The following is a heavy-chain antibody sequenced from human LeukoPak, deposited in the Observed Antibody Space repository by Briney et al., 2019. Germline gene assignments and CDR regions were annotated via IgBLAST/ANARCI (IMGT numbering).Heavy chain of an antibody. CDR3: TGNYYGSGSYADFDY. V-gene: IGHV3-73*01. CDR1: GFTFSGSA. Sequence: GGSLRLSCAASGFTFSGSAMHWVRQASGKGLEWVGRIRSKANGYATAYAASVKGRFTISRDDSKNTAYLQMDSLKTEDTAVYYCTGNYYGSGSYADFDYWGQGTLVTVSS. D-gene: IGHD3-10*01. CDR2: IRSKANGYAT. J-gene: IGHJ4*02.